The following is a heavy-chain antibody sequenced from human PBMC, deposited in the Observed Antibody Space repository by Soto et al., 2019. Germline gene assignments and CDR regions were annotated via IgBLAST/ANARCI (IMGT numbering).Heavy chain of an antibody. V-gene: IGHV3-74*01. CDR2: INSDGSAT. CDR3: ARDHCSTTSCYTVWFDP. D-gene: IGHD2-2*02. J-gene: IGHJ5*02. CDR1: GFTFSKHL. Sequence: GWSLRLSCAASGFTFSKHLMHWVRQAPGKGLVWVSRINSDGSATNYADSVKGRFTISRDNAENTLYLHMSSLRAEDTAVYYCARDHCSTTSCYTVWFDPWGQGTLVTVSS.